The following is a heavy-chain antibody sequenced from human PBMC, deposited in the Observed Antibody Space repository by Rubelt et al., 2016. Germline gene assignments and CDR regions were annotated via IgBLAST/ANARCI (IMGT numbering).Heavy chain of an antibody. V-gene: IGHV3-23*01. D-gene: IGHD3-10*01. CDR3: AKERSGGYYMMVGAFDI. Sequence: EVQLLESGGGLVQPGGSLRLSCAASGFTFSSYAMSWVRQAPGKGLEWVSAISGSGGSTYYADSVKGRFTISRDNSKNTLYLQMNSLGAEDTAVYYCAKERSGGYYMMVGAFDIWGQGTMVTVSS. CDR2: ISGSGGST. J-gene: IGHJ3*02. CDR1: GFTFSSYA.